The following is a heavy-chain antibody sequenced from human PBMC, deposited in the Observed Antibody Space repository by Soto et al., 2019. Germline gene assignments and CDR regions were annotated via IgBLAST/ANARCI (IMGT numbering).Heavy chain of an antibody. J-gene: IGHJ3*01. V-gene: IGHV3-74*01. D-gene: IGHD3-9*01. CDR2: INTDGSST. Sequence: EVQLVESGGGLVQPGGSLRLSCADSGFSFSSYWMHWVRQGPGKGLVWVARINTDGSSTNYADSVMGRFTISRDNAKNTLYLQMNSLRAEDTAVYYCARSPGGYYIDWGQGTMVTVSS. CDR3: ARSPGGYYID. CDR1: GFSFSSYW.